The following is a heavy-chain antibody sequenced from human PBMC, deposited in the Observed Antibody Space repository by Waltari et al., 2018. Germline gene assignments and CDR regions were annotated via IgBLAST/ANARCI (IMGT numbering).Heavy chain of an antibody. CDR1: GFTCTTYS. V-gene: IGHV3-21*01. D-gene: IGHD3-9*01. Sequence: EVQLVESGGGLVKPGGSLRLSCAASGFTCTTYSMNWVRQAPGKGLEWVSSISDTSTYIYYAVSLRGRFTTSRDNAKNSLYLQLNSLRAEDTAVYYCVRGGTGMQRVESLDYWGQGILVTVSS. CDR2: ISDTSTYI. CDR3: VRGGTGMQRVESLDY. J-gene: IGHJ4*02.